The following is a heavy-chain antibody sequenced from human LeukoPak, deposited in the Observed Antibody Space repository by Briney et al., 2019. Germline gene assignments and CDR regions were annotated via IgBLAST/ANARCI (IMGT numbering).Heavy chain of an antibody. V-gene: IGHV4-59*08. D-gene: IGHD2-2*01. Sequence: ASETLSLTCTVVGGSISTYYWSWIRHPPRNGLEGNGYIYYSGSTNYNPSLKSRVTMSVDTSKNQFSLKLSSVTAADTAVYYCARRYCSSTSCWFDPWGQGTLVTVSS. CDR3: ARRYCSSTSCWFDP. CDR1: GGSISTYY. CDR2: IYYSGST. J-gene: IGHJ5*02.